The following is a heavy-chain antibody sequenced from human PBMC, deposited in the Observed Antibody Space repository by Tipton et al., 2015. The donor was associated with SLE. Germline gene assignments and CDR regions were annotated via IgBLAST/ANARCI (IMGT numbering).Heavy chain of an antibody. J-gene: IGHJ4*02. V-gene: IGHV4-61*08. CDR3: ARSGHFLPGYSSGFDY. CDR2: IYYSGST. CDR1: GGSISSGGYY. Sequence: TLSLTCTVSGGSISSGGYYWSWIRQPPGKGLEWIGYIYYSGSTNYNPSLKSRVTISVDTSKNQFSLKLSSVTAADTAVYYCARSGHFLPGYSSGFDYWGQGTLVTVSS. D-gene: IGHD6-19*01.